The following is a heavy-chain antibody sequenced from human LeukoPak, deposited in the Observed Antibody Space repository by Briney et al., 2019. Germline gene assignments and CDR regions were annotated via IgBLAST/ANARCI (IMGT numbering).Heavy chain of an antibody. V-gene: IGHV1-2*02. Sequence: ASVKVPCKASGYTFTAYYMHWVRQAPGQGLEWMGWINPNSGGTNYAQKFQGRVTMTRDTSISTVYMELSRLRSDDTAVYYCARDFPSSGWYHPFDYWGQGTLVTVSS. J-gene: IGHJ4*02. CDR2: INPNSGGT. D-gene: IGHD6-19*01. CDR3: ARDFPSSGWYHPFDY. CDR1: GYTFTAYY.